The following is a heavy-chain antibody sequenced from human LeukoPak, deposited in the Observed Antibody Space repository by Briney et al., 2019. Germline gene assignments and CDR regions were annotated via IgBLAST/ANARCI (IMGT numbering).Heavy chain of an antibody. V-gene: IGHV3-21*01. CDR3: ARDQYGGTGGGLLWFGELLTNWFDP. CDR1: GFTFSSYS. CDR2: ISSSSSYI. Sequence: GGSLRLSCAASGFTFSSYSMNWVRQAPGKGLEWVSSISSSSSYIYYADSVKGRFTISRDNAKNSLYLQMNSLRAEDTAVYYCARDQYGGTGGGLLWFGELLTNWFDPWGQGTLVTVSS. D-gene: IGHD3-10*01. J-gene: IGHJ5*02.